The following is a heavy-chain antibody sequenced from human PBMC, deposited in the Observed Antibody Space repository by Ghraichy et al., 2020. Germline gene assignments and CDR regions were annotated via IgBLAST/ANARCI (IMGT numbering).Heavy chain of an antibody. CDR2: IYYSGST. CDR1: GAFIGSSSHY. CDR3: ARDCGGDCYGQGGSYYYMDV. J-gene: IGHJ6*03. D-gene: IGHD2-21*02. V-gene: IGHV4-39*02. Sequence: TLSLTCTVSGAFIGSSSHYWGWVRQPPGKGLEWIGNIYYSGSTSYNPSLKSRVTISVDTSKNQFSLKLSSVTAADTALYFCARDCGGDCYGQGGSYYYMDVWGKGTTVTVSS.